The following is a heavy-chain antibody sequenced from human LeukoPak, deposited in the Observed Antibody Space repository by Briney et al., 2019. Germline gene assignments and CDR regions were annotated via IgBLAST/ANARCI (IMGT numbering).Heavy chain of an antibody. J-gene: IGHJ6*02. CDR1: GFTFSTYW. D-gene: IGHD3-10*01. CDR2: IKQDGSEK. Sequence: QSGGSLRLSCAASGFTFSTYWMTWVRQAPGKGLVWVANIKQDGSEKYYVDSVKGRFTISRDNTKNSLYLQMNSLRAEDTAVYYCARDLGIYGLVYYGMDVWGQGTTVTVSS. CDR3: ARDLGIYGLVYYGMDV. V-gene: IGHV3-7*01.